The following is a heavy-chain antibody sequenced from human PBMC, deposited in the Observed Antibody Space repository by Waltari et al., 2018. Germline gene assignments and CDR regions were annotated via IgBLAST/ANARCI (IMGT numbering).Heavy chain of an antibody. CDR1: GGTFSSYA. CDR2: IIPIFGTA. CDR3: ARPSRVVAWDYYYGMDV. J-gene: IGHJ6*02. Sequence: QVQLVQSGAEVKKPGSSVKVSCKASGGTFSSYAISWVRPAPGQGLEWMGGIIPIFGTANYAQKFQGRVTITTDESTSTAYMELSSLRSEDTAVYYCARPSRVVAWDYYYGMDVWGQGTTVTVSS. V-gene: IGHV1-69*05. D-gene: IGHD2-2*01.